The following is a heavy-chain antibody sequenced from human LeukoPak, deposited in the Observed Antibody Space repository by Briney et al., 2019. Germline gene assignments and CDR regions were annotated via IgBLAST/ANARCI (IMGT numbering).Heavy chain of an antibody. J-gene: IGHJ4*02. CDR1: GVTLSPYA. CDR3: AKDGYCSSTSCYPNHFDS. CDR2: ISDDGSNK. V-gene: IGHV3-30*18. D-gene: IGHD2-2*03. Sequence: GGSLRLSCAGSGVTLSPYAMHWVGQGPGNGLEGVALISDDGSNKYYADSVKGRFTISRANSKNTLDLQMNSLRAEDTAVYYCAKDGYCSSTSCYPNHFDSWGQGTLVIVSS.